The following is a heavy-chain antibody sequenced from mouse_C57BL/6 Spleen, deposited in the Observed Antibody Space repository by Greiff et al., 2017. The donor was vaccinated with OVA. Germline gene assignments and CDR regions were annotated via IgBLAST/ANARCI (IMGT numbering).Heavy chain of an antibody. CDR3: ARADDGYYNY. Sequence: HVQLQPPWAELVRPGSSVKLSCKASGYTFTSYWMHWVKQRPIQGLEWIGNIDPSDSETHYNQKFKDKATLTVDKSSSTAYMQLSSLTSEDSAVYYCARADDGYYNYWGQGTTLTVSS. V-gene: IGHV1-52*01. D-gene: IGHD2-3*01. J-gene: IGHJ2*01. CDR1: GYTFTSYW. CDR2: IDPSDSET.